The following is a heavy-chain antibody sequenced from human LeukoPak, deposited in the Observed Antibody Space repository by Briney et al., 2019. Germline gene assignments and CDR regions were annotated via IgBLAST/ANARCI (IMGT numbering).Heavy chain of an antibody. CDR1: GGSISSYY. V-gene: IGHV4-59*12. Sequence: ASETLSLTCTVSGGSISSYYWSWIRQPPGKGLEYIGYIYYSGSTNYNPSLKSRVTISVDTSKNQFSLKLSSVTAADTAVYYCARDPTYYYDKGAFDIWGQGTMVTVSS. D-gene: IGHD3-22*01. CDR2: IYYSGST. CDR3: ARDPTYYYDKGAFDI. J-gene: IGHJ3*02.